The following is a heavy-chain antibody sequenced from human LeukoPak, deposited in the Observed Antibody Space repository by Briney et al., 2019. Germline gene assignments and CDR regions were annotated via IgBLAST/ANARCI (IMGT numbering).Heavy chain of an antibody. CDR1: GGSISSNSYY. V-gene: IGHV4-39*01. D-gene: IGHD3-10*01. Sequence: SETLSLTCAVSGGSISSNSYYWGWIRQPPGKGLEWIGSIYYSGSTYYNPSLKSRVTISVDTSKNQFSLKLSSVTAADTAVYYCARTRYYYNSRIYGAPYYFDYWGQGTLVTVSS. CDR3: ARTRYYYNSRIYGAPYYFDY. CDR2: IYYSGST. J-gene: IGHJ4*02.